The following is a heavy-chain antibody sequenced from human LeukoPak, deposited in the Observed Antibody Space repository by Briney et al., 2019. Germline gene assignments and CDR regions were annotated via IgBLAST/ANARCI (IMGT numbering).Heavy chain of an antibody. CDR3: ARVRCSSTSCYSKITNWFDP. CDR2: IYYSGST. CDR1: GGSISSSSYY. D-gene: IGHD2-2*01. V-gene: IGHV4-39*07. Sequence: SETLSLTCTVSGGSISSSSYYWGWIRQPTGKGLEWIGSIYYSGSTYYNPSLKSRVTISVDTSKNQFSLKLSSVTAADTAVYYCARVRCSSTSCYSKITNWFDPWGQGTLVTVSS. J-gene: IGHJ5*02.